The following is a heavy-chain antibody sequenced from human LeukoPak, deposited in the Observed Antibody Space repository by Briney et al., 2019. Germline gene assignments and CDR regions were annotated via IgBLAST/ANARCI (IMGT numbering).Heavy chain of an antibody. V-gene: IGHV3-23*01. J-gene: IGHJ3*02. CDR1: GFTFSSYG. CDR3: AKDLLDGSGPYAFDI. CDR2: ISGSGGST. Sequence: PGRSLRLSCAASGFTFSSYGMHWVRQAPGKGLEWVSAISGSGGSTYYADSVKGRFTISGDNSKNTLYLQMNSLRAEDTAVYYCAKDLLDGSGPYAFDIWGQGTMVTVSS. D-gene: IGHD3-10*01.